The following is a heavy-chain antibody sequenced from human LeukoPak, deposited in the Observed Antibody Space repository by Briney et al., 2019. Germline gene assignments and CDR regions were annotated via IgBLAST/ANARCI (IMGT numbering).Heavy chain of an antibody. CDR2: INHSGST. CDR1: GGSFSGYY. CDR3: ARGRGGSSWYYYYMDV. V-gene: IGHV4-34*01. J-gene: IGHJ6*03. D-gene: IGHD6-13*01. Sequence: SETLSLTCAVYGGSFSGYYWSWIRQPPGKGLEWIGEINHSGSTNYNPSLKSRVTISVDTSKNQFSLKLSSVTAADTAVYYCARGRGGSSWYYYYMDVWGKGTTATVSS.